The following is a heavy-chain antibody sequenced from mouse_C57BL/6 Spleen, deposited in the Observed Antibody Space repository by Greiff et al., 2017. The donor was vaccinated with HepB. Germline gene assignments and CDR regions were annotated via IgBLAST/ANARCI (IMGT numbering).Heavy chain of an antibody. CDR1: GYTFTSYG. CDR3: ARREGHHYGNYGWFAY. J-gene: IGHJ3*01. CDR2: IYPRSGNT. Sequence: VNVVESGAELARPGASVKLSCKASGYTFTSYGISWVKQRTGQGLEWIGEIYPRSGNTYYNEKFKGKATLTADKSSSTAYMELRSLTSEDSAVYFCARREGHHYGNYGWFAYWGQGTLVTVSA. D-gene: IGHD2-1*01. V-gene: IGHV1-81*01.